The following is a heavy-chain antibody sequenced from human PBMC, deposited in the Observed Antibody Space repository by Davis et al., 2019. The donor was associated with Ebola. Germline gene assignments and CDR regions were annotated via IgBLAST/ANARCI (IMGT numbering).Heavy chain of an antibody. D-gene: IGHD3-16*01. Sequence: GESLKISCAAPGFTFSSYWMSWVRQAPGKGLEWVSSISSSSSYIYYADSVKGRFTISRDNAKNSLYLQMNSLRAEDTAVYYCAGDPRGGADGMDVWGQGTTVTVSS. J-gene: IGHJ6*02. V-gene: IGHV3-21*01. CDR2: ISSSSSYI. CDR1: GFTFSSYW. CDR3: AGDPRGGADGMDV.